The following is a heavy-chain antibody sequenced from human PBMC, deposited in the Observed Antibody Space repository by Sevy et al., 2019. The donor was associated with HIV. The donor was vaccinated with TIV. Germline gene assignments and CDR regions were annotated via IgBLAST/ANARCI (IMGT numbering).Heavy chain of an antibody. Sequence: ASVKVSCKASGYTFTSYAMHWVRQAPGQRLEWMGWINAGNGNTKYSQKFQGRVTITRDKSASTAYMELSSLRSEDTAVYYCTTLGYCSGGSCYPWGQGTLVTVSS. V-gene: IGHV1-3*01. D-gene: IGHD2-15*01. CDR3: TTLGYCSGGSCYP. CDR2: INAGNGNT. J-gene: IGHJ5*02. CDR1: GYTFTSYA.